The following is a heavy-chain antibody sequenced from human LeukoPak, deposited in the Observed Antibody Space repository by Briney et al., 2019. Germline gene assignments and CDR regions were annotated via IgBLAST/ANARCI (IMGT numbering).Heavy chain of an antibody. CDR3: ARDPAKFWSGHDY. V-gene: IGHV3-33*01. J-gene: IGHJ4*02. CDR1: GFTFSSYG. Sequence: PGGSLRLSCAASGFTFSSYGMHWVRQAPGKGLEWVAVIWYDGSNKYYADSVKGRFTISRDNSKNTLYVQMNSLSAEDTAVYYCARDPAKFWSGHDYWGQGTLVTVSS. CDR2: IWYDGSNK. D-gene: IGHD3-3*01.